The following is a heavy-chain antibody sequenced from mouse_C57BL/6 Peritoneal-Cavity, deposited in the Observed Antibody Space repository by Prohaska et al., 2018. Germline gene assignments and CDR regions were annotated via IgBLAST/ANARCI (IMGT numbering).Heavy chain of an antibody. Sequence: LKISCKASGYTFTDYYMNWVKQSHGKSLEWIGDINPNNGGTSYNQKFKGKATLTVDKSASTAYMELRSLTSEDSAVYYCARTLFAYWGQGTLVTVSA. V-gene: IGHV1-26*01. CDR1: GYTFTDYY. CDR2: INPNNGGT. J-gene: IGHJ3*01. CDR3: ARTLFAY.